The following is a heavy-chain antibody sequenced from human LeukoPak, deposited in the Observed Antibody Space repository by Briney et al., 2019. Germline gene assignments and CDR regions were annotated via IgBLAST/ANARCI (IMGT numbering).Heavy chain of an antibody. D-gene: IGHD1-26*01. CDR3: ARATRIVGGDRQAFDI. J-gene: IGHJ3*02. V-gene: IGHV1-2*02. Sequence: ASVKVSCKASGYTFTDYYMHWVRQAPGQRLEWMGWINPNSGDTKDAQKFQGRVTMTRDTSINTAYMELSGLRSDDTAVYYCARATRIVGGDRQAFDIWGHGTMVTVSS. CDR1: GYTFTDYY. CDR2: INPNSGDT.